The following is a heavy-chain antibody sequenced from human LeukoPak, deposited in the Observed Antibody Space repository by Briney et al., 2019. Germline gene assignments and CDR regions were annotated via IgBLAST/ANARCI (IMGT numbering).Heavy chain of an antibody. D-gene: IGHD4-17*01. Sequence: PSETLSPTCAVSGYSISSGYYWGWIRQPPGKGLEWIGSIYHSGSTYYNPSLKSRVTISVDTSKNQFSLKLSSVTAADTAVYYCARPRGDYGFRWFDPWGQGTLVTVSS. CDR2: IYHSGST. V-gene: IGHV4-38-2*01. CDR1: GYSISSGYY. CDR3: ARPRGDYGFRWFDP. J-gene: IGHJ5*02.